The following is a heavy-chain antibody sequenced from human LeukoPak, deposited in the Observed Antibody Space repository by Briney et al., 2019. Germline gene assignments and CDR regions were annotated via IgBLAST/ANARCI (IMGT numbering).Heavy chain of an antibody. CDR2: IWCDGSNK. Sequence: GGSLRLSCAASGFTFSSYGIHWVRQAPGKGLEWVAVIWCDGSNKYYADSVKGRFTISRDNSKNTLYLQMNSLRAEDTAVYYCARDRSGWYTIDYWGQGTLVTVSS. CDR3: ARDRSGWYTIDY. CDR1: GFTFSSYG. D-gene: IGHD6-19*01. J-gene: IGHJ4*02. V-gene: IGHV3-33*01.